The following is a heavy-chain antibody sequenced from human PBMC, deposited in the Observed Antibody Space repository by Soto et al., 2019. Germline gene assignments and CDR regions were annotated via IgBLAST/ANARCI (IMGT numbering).Heavy chain of an antibody. CDR1: GGSFSGYY. CDR3: ARESHDILTGPPWVWYFDL. CDR2: INDRGSI. D-gene: IGHD3-9*01. Sequence: QVQLQQWGAGPLRPLETLSLTCGVSGGSFSGYYWAWIRQSPGKGLERIGEINDRGSINYNPALKSRVSISVDTSKNHYSRTLRSVTAADTAVYYCARESHDILTGPPWVWYFDLWGRGTLVTVSS. V-gene: IGHV4-34*01. J-gene: IGHJ2*01.